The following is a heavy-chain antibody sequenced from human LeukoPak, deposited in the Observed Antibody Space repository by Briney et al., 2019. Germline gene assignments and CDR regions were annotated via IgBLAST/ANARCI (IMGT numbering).Heavy chain of an antibody. Sequence: SQTLSLTCAISGDSVSSNSVAWNWIRQSPSRGLEWLGRTYYRSKWYNDYAVSVKSRITINPDTSKNQFSLQLNSVTPEDTAVYYCARNNQLLHTAIDYWGQGTLVTVSS. CDR1: GDSVSSNSVA. V-gene: IGHV6-1*01. D-gene: IGHD2-2*01. CDR3: ARNNQLLHTAIDY. CDR2: TYYRSKWYN. J-gene: IGHJ4*02.